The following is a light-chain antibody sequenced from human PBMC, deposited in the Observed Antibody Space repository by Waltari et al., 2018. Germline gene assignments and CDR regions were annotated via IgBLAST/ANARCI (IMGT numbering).Light chain of an antibody. CDR2: EFS. CDR3: ISYAGSDNLI. V-gene: IGLV2-8*01. Sequence: QSALTQPPSASGSPGQSVTISCTGTSTDVGVYNYVSWYQQHPGRAPKLMIYEFSKRPSGVPGRFSGSKSGNTASLTVSGLQAEDEADYYCISYAGSDNLIFGGGTKL. J-gene: IGLJ2*01. CDR1: STDVGVYNY.